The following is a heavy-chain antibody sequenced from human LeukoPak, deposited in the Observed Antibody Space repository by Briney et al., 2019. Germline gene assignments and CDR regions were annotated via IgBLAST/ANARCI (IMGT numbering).Heavy chain of an antibody. Sequence: SVKVSCKASGGTFSSYAISWARQAPGQGLEWMGGIIPIFGTANYAQKFQGRVTITTDESTSTAYMGLSSLRSEDTAVYYCARDRSVAGTFWSDPWGQGTLVTVSS. CDR2: IIPIFGTA. J-gene: IGHJ5*02. CDR3: ARDRSVAGTFWSDP. D-gene: IGHD6-19*01. V-gene: IGHV1-69*05. CDR1: GGTFSSYA.